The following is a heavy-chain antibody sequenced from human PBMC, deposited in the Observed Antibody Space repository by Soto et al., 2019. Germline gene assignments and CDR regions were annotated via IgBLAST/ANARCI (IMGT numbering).Heavy chain of an antibody. Sequence: GGSLRLSCAASGFSFSSYGMHWVRQAPGKGLEWVAVIWNDSSNKLYPDSVRGRFTVSRDNSKSTLFLQMDSLRAEDTAVYYCARDDVLCDGGRCYGVPLDVWGKGTTVTVSS. V-gene: IGHV3-33*01. D-gene: IGHD2-15*01. CDR2: IWNDSSNK. CDR3: ARDDVLCDGGRCYGVPLDV. CDR1: GFSFSSYG. J-gene: IGHJ6*04.